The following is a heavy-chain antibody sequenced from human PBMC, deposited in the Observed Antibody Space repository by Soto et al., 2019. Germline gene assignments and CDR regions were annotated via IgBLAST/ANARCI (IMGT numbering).Heavy chain of an antibody. Sequence: GGSLRLSWAASGFTFTSYSMNWVRQAPGKGLEWVSSISSATNYIYYGDSMKGRFTISRDNAKNSLYLEMNSLRAEDTAVYYCARESEDLTSNFDYWGQGTLVTVS. J-gene: IGHJ4*02. CDR2: ISSATNYI. CDR1: GFTFTSYS. CDR3: ARESEDLTSNFDY. V-gene: IGHV3-21*06.